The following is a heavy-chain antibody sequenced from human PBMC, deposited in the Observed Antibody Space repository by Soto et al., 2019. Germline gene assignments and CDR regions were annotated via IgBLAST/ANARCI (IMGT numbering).Heavy chain of an antibody. CDR3: ARDVDGKLDY. J-gene: IGHJ4*02. V-gene: IGHV1-18*01. Sequence: EASVKVSCKASGYTFTTYGISWVRQAPGQGLEWMGWISTYDPNTNYAQKFQGRVTMTTDTSTNTAYMELRSLRSDDTAVYYCARDVDGKLDYWGQGTLVTVSS. CDR2: ISTYDPNT. CDR1: GYTFTTYG.